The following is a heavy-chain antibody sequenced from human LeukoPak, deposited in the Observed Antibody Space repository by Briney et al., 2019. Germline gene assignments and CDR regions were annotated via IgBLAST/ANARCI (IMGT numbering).Heavy chain of an antibody. D-gene: IGHD3-10*01. J-gene: IGHJ4*02. CDR2: ISSSGSTI. Sequence: GGSLRLSCAASGFTFSDYYMSWIRQAPGKGLEWVSYISSSGSTIYYADSVKGRFTISRDNAKNSLYLQMNSLRAEDTAVYYCASDYGSGSYPVDYWGQGTLVTVSS. CDR3: ASDYGSGSYPVDY. CDR1: GFTFSDYY. V-gene: IGHV3-11*01.